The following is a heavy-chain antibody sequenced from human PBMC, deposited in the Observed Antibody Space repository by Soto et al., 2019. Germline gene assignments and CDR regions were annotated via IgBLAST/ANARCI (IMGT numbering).Heavy chain of an antibody. V-gene: IGHV1-46*01. CDR1: GYTFTSYY. D-gene: IGHD6-13*01. Sequence: ASVKVSCKASGYTFTSYYMHWVRQAPGQGLEWMGIINPSGGSTSYAQKFQGRVTMTRDTSTSTVYMELSSLRSEDTAVYYCARDRIAAAGTGIIDYWGQGTLVTVSS. CDR3: ARDRIAAAGTGIIDY. CDR2: INPSGGST. J-gene: IGHJ4*02.